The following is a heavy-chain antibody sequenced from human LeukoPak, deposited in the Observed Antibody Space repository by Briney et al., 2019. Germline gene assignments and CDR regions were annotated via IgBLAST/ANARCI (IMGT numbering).Heavy chain of an antibody. D-gene: IGHD6-13*01. CDR2: IIPILGIA. Sequence: SVKVSCKASVVTFGTFGSYGISWVRQAPGQGLEWMGRIIPILGIANYAQKFQGRVTITADKSTSTAYMELSSLRSEDTAVYYCARGFPKAAAGYWLFDYWGQGTLVTVSS. J-gene: IGHJ4*02. CDR1: VVTFGTFGSYG. CDR3: ARGFPKAAAGYWLFDY. V-gene: IGHV1-69*04.